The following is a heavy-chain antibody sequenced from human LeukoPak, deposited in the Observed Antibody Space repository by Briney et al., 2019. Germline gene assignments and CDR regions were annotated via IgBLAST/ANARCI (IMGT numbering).Heavy chain of an antibody. CDR3: TTLGWFDAFDI. Sequence: GGSLRLSCAASGFTFSNYAMSWVRQAPGKGLEWVSSISGSGTNTYYADSVKGRFTISRDNSKNTLYLQMNSLKTEDTAVYYCTTLGWFDAFDIWGQGTMVTVSS. CDR2: ISGSGTNT. D-gene: IGHD3-3*01. J-gene: IGHJ3*02. CDR1: GFTFSNYA. V-gene: IGHV3-23*01.